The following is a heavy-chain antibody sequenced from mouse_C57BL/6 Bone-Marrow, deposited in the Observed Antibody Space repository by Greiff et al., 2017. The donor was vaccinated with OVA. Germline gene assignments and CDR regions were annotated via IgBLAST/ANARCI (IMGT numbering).Heavy chain of an antibody. CDR2: IDPSDSYT. J-gene: IGHJ2*01. D-gene: IGHD6-2*01. CDR1: GYTFTSYW. CDR3: ARVSPPYYFDY. V-gene: IGHV1-69*01. Sequence: QVQLQQPGAELVMPGASVKLSCKASGYTFTSYWMHWVKPRPGQGLEWIGEIDPSDSYTNYNQKFKGKSTLTVDKSSSTAYMQLSSLTSEDSAVYYCARVSPPYYFDYWGQGTTLTVSS.